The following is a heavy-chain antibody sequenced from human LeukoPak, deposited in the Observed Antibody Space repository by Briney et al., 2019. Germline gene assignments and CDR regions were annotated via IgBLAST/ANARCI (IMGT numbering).Heavy chain of an antibody. CDR3: ARAPSEVGGYYPEYFRH. CDR2: IKSDGKT. V-gene: IGHV3-74*01. Sequence: PGGSLRLSCAASGFTFSRYWMHWVRQAPGKGLAWVSRIKSDGKTNYADSVKGRFTISRDNAKNTVSLQMNSLRADDTGVYYCARAPSEVGGYYPEYFRHWGQGTLATVSS. CDR1: GFTFSRYW. D-gene: IGHD3-3*01. J-gene: IGHJ1*01.